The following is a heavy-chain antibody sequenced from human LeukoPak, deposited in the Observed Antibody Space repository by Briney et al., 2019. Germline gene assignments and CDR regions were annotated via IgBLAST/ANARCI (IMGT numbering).Heavy chain of an antibody. D-gene: IGHD3-22*01. V-gene: IGHV1-46*01. Sequence: ASVKVSCKASGYTFISDYMHWVRQAPGQGLEWMGIINPSGGSTSYAQKFQGRVTMTRDMSTSTVYMELSSLRSEDTAVYYCARRTYYYDSSGYPPDYWGQGTLVTVSS. CDR1: GYTFISDY. CDR3: ARRTYYYDSSGYPPDY. CDR2: INPSGGST. J-gene: IGHJ4*02.